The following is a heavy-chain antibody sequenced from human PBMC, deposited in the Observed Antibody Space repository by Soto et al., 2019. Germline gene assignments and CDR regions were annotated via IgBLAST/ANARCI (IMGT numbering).Heavy chain of an antibody. Sequence: GGSLRLSCSASGFTFSSYSMNWVRQAPGKGLEWVSSISSSSSYIYYADSVKGRFTISRDNAKNSLYLQMNSLRAEDTAVYYCTASHSAYAGSVIWGQGTLVTVSS. V-gene: IGHV3-21*03. CDR3: TASHSAYAGSVI. CDR1: GFTFSSYS. J-gene: IGHJ4*02. CDR2: ISSSSSYI. D-gene: IGHD6-25*01.